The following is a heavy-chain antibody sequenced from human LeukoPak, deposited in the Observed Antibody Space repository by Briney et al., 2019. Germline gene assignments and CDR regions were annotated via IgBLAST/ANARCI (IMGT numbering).Heavy chain of an antibody. J-gene: IGHJ4*02. CDR2: ISYDGSNK. CDR1: EFTFSSYG. V-gene: IGHV3-30*18. D-gene: IGHD5-18*01. Sequence: HTGGSLRLSCAASEFTFSSYGMHRVRQAPGKGLEWVAVISYDGSNKYYADSVKGRFTISRDNSKNTLYLQMNSLRAEDTAVYYCAKDMRRYGSLFDYWGQGNLVTVSS. CDR3: AKDMRRYGSLFDY.